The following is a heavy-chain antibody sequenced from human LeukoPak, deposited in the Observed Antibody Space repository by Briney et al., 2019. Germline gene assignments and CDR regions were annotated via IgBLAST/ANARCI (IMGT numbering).Heavy chain of an antibody. CDR3: ASGGYCSSTSCYRNRAFDI. J-gene: IGHJ3*02. V-gene: IGHV3-53*01. CDR2: IYSGGST. D-gene: IGHD2-2*02. CDR1: GFTVSSNY. Sequence: GGSLRLSCAASGFTVSSNYMSWVRQAPGKGLEWDSVIYSGGSTYYADSVKGRFAISRDNSKNTLYLQMNSLRAEDTAVYYCASGGYCSSTSCYRNRAFDIWGQGTMVTVSS.